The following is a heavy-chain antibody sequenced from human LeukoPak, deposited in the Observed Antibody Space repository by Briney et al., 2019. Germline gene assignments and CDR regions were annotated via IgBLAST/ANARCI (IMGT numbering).Heavy chain of an antibody. J-gene: IGHJ4*02. V-gene: IGHV1-69*13. D-gene: IGHD6-13*01. CDR3: ARGLKRSIAAALWDY. CDR1: GGTFSSYA. CDR2: IIPIFGTA. Sequence: SVKVSCKASGGTFSSYAISWVRQAPGQGLEWMGGIIPIFGTANYAQKFQGRVTITADESTSTAYMELSSLRSEDTAVYYCARGLKRSIAAALWDYWGQGTLVTVSS.